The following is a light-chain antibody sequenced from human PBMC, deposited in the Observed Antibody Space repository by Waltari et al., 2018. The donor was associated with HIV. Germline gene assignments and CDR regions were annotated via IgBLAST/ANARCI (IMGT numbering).Light chain of an antibody. Sequence: SYELTQPSSVSVSPGQTARITCPGDKLPEKSARWFQQSPGQAPVLLLYKDTEGPSWISERFSGSSSGTTVTLTITEAQVEDEADYYCYSTSDDNVVFGGGTKLMVL. V-gene: IGLV3-27*01. J-gene: IGLJ2*01. CDR1: KLPEKS. CDR3: YSTSDDNVV. CDR2: KDT.